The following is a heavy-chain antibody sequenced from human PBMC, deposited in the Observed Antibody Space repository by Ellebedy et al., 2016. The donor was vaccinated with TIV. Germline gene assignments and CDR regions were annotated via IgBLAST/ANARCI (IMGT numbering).Heavy chain of an antibody. Sequence: GGSLRLSXAASGFTFSNYALHWVRQAPGKGLEWVALISYDGTNKYYADSVKGRFTISRDNSKNTLYLQMNSLRAEDTAVYYCAKGGTPAYYYYMDVWGKGTTVTVSS. CDR2: ISYDGTNK. CDR1: GFTFSNYA. D-gene: IGHD3-16*01. CDR3: AKGGTPAYYYYMDV. J-gene: IGHJ6*03. V-gene: IGHV3-30-3*01.